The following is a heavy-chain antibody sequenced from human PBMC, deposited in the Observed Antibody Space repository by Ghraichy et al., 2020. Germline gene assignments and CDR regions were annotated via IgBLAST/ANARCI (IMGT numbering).Heavy chain of an antibody. J-gene: IGHJ6*02. CDR2: IYYSGST. CDR3: ARAIGTIFGVVGYYYYYGMDV. CDR1: GGSISSGDYY. V-gene: IGHV4-30-4*01. Sequence: SETLSLTCTVSGGSISSGDYYWGWIRQPPGKGLEWIGYIYYSGSTYYNPSLKSRVTISVDTSKNQFSLKLSSVTAADTAVYYCARAIGTIFGVVGYYYYYGMDVWGQGTTVTVSS. D-gene: IGHD3-3*01.